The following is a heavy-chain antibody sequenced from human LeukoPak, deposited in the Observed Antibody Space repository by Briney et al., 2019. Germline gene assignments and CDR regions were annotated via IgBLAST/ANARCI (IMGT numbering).Heavy chain of an antibody. Sequence: PGRSLRLSCTGSGFTFGDYYINWLRQAPGKGPEWVGFIRSQGHGGTTEYAASVKGRFTISRDDSKSIAYLQMNNLKTDDTALYYCSGHRHSFNWFDPWGQGTLVTVSS. V-gene: IGHV3-49*03. CDR2: IRSQGHGGTT. CDR1: GFTFGDYY. D-gene: IGHD5-18*01. J-gene: IGHJ5*02. CDR3: SGHRHSFNWFDP.